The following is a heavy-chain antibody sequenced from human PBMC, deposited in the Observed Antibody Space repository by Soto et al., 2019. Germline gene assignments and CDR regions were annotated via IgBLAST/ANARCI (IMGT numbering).Heavy chain of an antibody. D-gene: IGHD3-10*01. Sequence: ASVKVSCKASGYTITSNGISWVRQAPGQGLEWMGWISVYNGNTNYAQKLQGRVNMTTDTSTSTAYMELRSLRSDDTAVYYCASGWFGEFVYYFDYWGQGTLVTVSS. J-gene: IGHJ4*02. CDR2: ISVYNGNT. V-gene: IGHV1-18*01. CDR3: ASGWFGEFVYYFDY. CDR1: GYTITSNG.